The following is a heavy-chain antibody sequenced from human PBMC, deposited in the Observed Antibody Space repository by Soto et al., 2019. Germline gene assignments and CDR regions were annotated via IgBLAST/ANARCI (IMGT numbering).Heavy chain of an antibody. Sequence: GASVKVSCKASGYTFSSYGLHWVRQAPGQRLEWMGWTNVGNGGTAYSQKSQGRVTLTRDTTATTAYMELHSLTSEDTAVYYCARQDAFDVWGQGTMVTVSS. CDR3: ARQDAFDV. CDR2: TNVGNGGT. V-gene: IGHV1-3*01. J-gene: IGHJ3*01. CDR1: GYTFSSYG.